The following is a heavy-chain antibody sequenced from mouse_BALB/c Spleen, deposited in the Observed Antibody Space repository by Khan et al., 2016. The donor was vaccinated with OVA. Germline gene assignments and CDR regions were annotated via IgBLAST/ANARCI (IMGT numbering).Heavy chain of an antibody. J-gene: IGHJ1*01. Sequence: QIQLVQSGPELKKPGETVKISCKASGYTFTNYGMNWVKQAPGKGLKWMGWINTYTGEPTYTDDFKGRFAFSLETSARTAYLQINNLKNEDMATYFCARGASYLYFDVWGAGTTVTVSS. CDR2: INTYTGEP. CDR1: GYTFTNYG. V-gene: IGHV9-1*02. CDR3: ARGASYLYFDV.